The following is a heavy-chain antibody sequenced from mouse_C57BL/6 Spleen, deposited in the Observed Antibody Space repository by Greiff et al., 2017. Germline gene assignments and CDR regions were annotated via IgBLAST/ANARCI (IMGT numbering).Heavy chain of an antibody. V-gene: IGHV1-69*01. CDR3: AMQFITTVVATGDMDY. J-gene: IGHJ4*01. Sequence: QVQLQQPGAELVMPGASVKLSCKASGYTFTSYWMHWVKQRPGQGLEWIGEIDPSDSYTNYNQKVKGKSTLTVDKSSSTAYMQLSCLTSEDAAVSDRAMQFITTVVATGDMDYWGQGTSVTVSS. D-gene: IGHD1-1*01. CDR2: IDPSDSYT. CDR1: GYTFTSYW.